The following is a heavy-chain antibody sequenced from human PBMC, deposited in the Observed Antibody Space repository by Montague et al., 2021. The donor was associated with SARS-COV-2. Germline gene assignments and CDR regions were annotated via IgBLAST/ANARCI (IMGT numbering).Heavy chain of an antibody. D-gene: IGHD5-24*01. Sequence: SETLSLTCTVSGDSISSSSYYWGRLRPPQGKGLVWNGNKNYSGNTYNNPSLKNRVTMSVDTSKNQLSLKLSSVTAADMAVYYCVRDGYTHVDYWGQGTLVTVSS. CDR2: KNYSGNT. CDR3: VRDGYTHVDY. CDR1: GDSISSSSYY. J-gene: IGHJ4*02. V-gene: IGHV4-39*02.